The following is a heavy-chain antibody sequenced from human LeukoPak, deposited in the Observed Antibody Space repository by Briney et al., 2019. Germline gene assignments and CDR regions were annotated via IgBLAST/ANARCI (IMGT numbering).Heavy chain of an antibody. D-gene: IGHD2-21*01. CDR2: IIPIFGTA. V-gene: IGHV1-69*05. CDR1: GGTFSSYA. Sequence: SVKVSCKASGGTFSSYAISWVRQAPGQGLEWMGGIIPIFGTANYAQKFQGRVTITTDESTSTAYMELSSLRSEDTAVYYCARGFILSPPQPHFDYWGQGTLVTVSS. J-gene: IGHJ4*02. CDR3: ARGFILSPPQPHFDY.